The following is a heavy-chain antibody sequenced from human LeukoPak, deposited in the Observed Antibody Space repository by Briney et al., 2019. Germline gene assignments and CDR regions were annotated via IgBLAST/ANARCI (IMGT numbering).Heavy chain of an antibody. J-gene: IGHJ4*02. CDR1: GGSFSGYY. Sequence: SETLSLTCAVYGGSFSGYYWSWIRQPPGKGLEWIGEINHSGSTNYNPSLKGRVTISVDTSKNQFSLKLSSVTAADTAVYYCARGPHTGVNYYDSSGYYYWGQGTLVTVSS. D-gene: IGHD3-22*01. CDR2: INHSGST. V-gene: IGHV4-34*01. CDR3: ARGPHTGVNYYDSSGYYY.